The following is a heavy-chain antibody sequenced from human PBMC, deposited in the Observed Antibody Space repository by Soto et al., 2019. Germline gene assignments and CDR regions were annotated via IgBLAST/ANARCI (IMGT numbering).Heavy chain of an antibody. V-gene: IGHV3-33*08. J-gene: IGHJ4*02. Sequence: GGSLRLSCAASGFTVSSNYMSWVRQAPGKGLEWVSVIWYDGSNKYYADSVKGRFTISRDNSKNTLYLQMNSLRAEDTAVYYCARDYGSGTIYYFDYWGQGTPVTVSS. CDR2: IWYDGSNK. CDR3: ARDYGSGTIYYFDY. CDR1: GFTVSSNY. D-gene: IGHD3-10*01.